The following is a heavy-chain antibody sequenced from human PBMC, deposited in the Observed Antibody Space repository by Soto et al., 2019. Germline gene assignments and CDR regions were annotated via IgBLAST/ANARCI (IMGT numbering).Heavy chain of an antibody. CDR3: AKSEQWLAPVVFDL. D-gene: IGHD6-19*01. V-gene: IGHV1-3*01. CDR1: GYTFTSYA. Sequence: ASVKVSCKASGYTFTSYAMHWVRQAPGQRLEWMGWINAGNGNTKYSQKFQGRVTITRDTSASTAYMELSSLRSEDTAVYYCAKSEQWLAPVVFDLWGRGTLVTVSS. J-gene: IGHJ2*01. CDR2: INAGNGNT.